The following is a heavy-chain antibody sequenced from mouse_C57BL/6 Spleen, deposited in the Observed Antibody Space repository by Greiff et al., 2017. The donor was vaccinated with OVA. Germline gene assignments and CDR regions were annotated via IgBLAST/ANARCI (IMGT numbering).Heavy chain of an antibody. CDR1: GFTFSDYG. Sequence: EVKLVESGGGLVKPGGSLKLSCAASGFTFSDYGMHWVRQAPEKGLEWVAYISSGSSTIYYADTVKGRFTISRDNAKNTLFLQMTSLRSEDTAMYYCAREGLYYYGSMDYWGQGTSVTVSS. D-gene: IGHD1-1*01. V-gene: IGHV5-17*01. J-gene: IGHJ4*01. CDR2: ISSGSSTI. CDR3: AREGLYYYGSMDY.